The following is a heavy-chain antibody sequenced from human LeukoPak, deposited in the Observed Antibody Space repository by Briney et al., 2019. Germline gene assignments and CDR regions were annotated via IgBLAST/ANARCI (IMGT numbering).Heavy chain of an antibody. CDR3: AKVERYYYDSSGSNFDY. J-gene: IGHJ4*02. CDR2: MNPNSGNT. Sequence: ASVKVSCKASGYTFTNYDINWVRQATGQGLEWMGWMNPNSGNTGYAQKFQGRVTITRNTAISTAYMELSSLRAEDTAVYYCAKVERYYYDSSGSNFDYWGQGTLVTVSS. CDR1: GYTFTNYD. D-gene: IGHD3-22*01. V-gene: IGHV1-8*03.